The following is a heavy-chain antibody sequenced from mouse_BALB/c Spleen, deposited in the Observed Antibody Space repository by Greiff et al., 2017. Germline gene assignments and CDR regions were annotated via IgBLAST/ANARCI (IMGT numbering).Heavy chain of an antibody. D-gene: IGHD2-10*02. CDR3: ARRYGNYVLYWYFDV. Sequence: VQLKESGPSLVKPSQTLSLTCSVTGDSITSGYWNWIRKFPGNKLEYMGYISYSGSTYYNPSLKSRISITRDTSKNQYYLQLNSVTTEDTATYYCARRYGNYVLYWYFDVWGAGTTVTVSS. V-gene: IGHV3-8*02. CDR1: GDSITSGY. J-gene: IGHJ1*01. CDR2: ISYSGST.